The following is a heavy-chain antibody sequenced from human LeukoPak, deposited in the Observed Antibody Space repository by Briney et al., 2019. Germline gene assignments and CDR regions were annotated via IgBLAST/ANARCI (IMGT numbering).Heavy chain of an antibody. Sequence: SETLSLTCTVSGGSISSGGYYWSWIRQHPGKGLEWIGYIYYSGSTYYNPSLKSRVTISVDTSKNQFSLKLSSVSAADTAVYYCARITMTRSGMDYWGQGTLVTVSS. CDR3: ARITMTRSGMDY. CDR1: GGSISSGGYY. D-gene: IGHD3-22*01. J-gene: IGHJ4*02. V-gene: IGHV4-31*03. CDR2: IYYSGST.